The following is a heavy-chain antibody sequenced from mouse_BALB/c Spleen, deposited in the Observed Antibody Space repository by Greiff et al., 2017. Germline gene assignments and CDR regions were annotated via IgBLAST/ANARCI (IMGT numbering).Heavy chain of an antibody. CDR3: ARNLMITTVVARYAMDY. CDR2: IWSGGST. CDR1: GFSLTSYG. V-gene: IGHV2-2*02. Sequence: VQLVESGPGLVQPSQSLSITCTVSGFSLTSYGVHWVRQSPGKGLEWLGVIWSGGSTDYNAAFISRLSISKDNSKSQVFFKMNSLQANDTAIYYCARNLMITTVVARYAMDYWGQGTSVTVSS. D-gene: IGHD1-1*01. J-gene: IGHJ4*01.